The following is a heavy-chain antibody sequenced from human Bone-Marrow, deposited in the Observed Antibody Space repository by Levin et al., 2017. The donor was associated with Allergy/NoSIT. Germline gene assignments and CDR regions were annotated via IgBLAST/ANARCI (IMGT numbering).Heavy chain of an antibody. Sequence: GESLKISCPASGVTVFNNYFTWVRQAPGKGLEWVSHIYSGGGTNYADSVKGRFSVSRDNSKNTVYLQMNSLRADDTAVYYCGRDGPGGGHWGPGTQVTVSS. D-gene: IGHD3-10*01. J-gene: IGHJ4*02. V-gene: IGHV3-66*01. CDR1: GVTVFNNY. CDR3: GRDGPGGGH. CDR2: IYSGGGT.